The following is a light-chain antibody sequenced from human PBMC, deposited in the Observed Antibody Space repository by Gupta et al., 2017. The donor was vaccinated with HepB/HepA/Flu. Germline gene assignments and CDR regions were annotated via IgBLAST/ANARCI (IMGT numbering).Light chain of an antibody. J-gene: IGKJ4*01. CDR2: DAS. CDR1: QSVSSY. V-gene: IGKV3-11*01. CDR3: QQRSNWPRLI. Sequence: EIVLTQSPATLSLSPGERATLSCRASQSVSSYLAWYQQKPGQAPRLLIYDASNRATGIPARFSGSGSGTDFTLTTSSLEPEDFAVYYCQQRSNWPRLIFGGGTKVEIK.